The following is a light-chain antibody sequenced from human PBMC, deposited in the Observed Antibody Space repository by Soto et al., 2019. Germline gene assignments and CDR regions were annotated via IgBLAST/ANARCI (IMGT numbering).Light chain of an antibody. V-gene: IGLV2-11*01. J-gene: IGLJ1*01. CDR2: DVS. Sequence: HSALTQPRSVSGSPGQSVTISCTGTSSDVGGYNYVSWYQQQPGKAPKVMIYDVSERPSGVPDRFSGYKSGNTASLTISGLQAEDEADYYCCSYAGSPRYVFGTGTKLTVL. CDR1: SSDVGGYNY. CDR3: CSYAGSPRYV.